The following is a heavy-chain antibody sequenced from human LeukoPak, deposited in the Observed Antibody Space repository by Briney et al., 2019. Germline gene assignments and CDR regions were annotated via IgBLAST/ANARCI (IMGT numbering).Heavy chain of an antibody. CDR3: ARDLQPQGIAAELFDP. D-gene: IGHD6-13*01. V-gene: IGHV1-18*01. CDR2: ISAYNGNT. CDR1: GYTFTSYG. Sequence: GASVKVSCKASGYTFTSYGISWVRQAPGQGLEWMGWISAYNGNTNYAQKLQGRVTMTTDTSTSTAYMELRSLRSDDTAVYYCARDLQPQGIAAELFDPWGQGTLVTVSS. J-gene: IGHJ5*02.